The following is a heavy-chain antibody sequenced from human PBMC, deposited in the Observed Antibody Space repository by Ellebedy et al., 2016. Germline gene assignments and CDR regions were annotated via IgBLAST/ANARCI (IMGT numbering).Heavy chain of an antibody. CDR3: ATKRGSTAPEAPQTSQQTFDY. D-gene: IGHD3-10*01. CDR1: GVTFVTYD. V-gene: IGHV3-23*01. CDR2: ISDTGIET. Sequence: GGSLRLSCSVSGVTFVTYDMSWVRQAPGKGLEWVASISDTGIETYYAESVEGRLPISRDDSKNTLYLQMDTLRGEDTAVYYCATKRGSTAPEAPQTSQQTFDYWGQGTLVTVSS. J-gene: IGHJ4*02.